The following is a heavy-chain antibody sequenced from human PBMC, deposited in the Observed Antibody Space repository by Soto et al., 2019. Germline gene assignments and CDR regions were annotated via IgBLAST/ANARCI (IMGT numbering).Heavy chain of an antibody. CDR3: ASTYYDFWSGYYGGDAFDI. Sequence: ASLKVSCKSSGYTFTSYDINWVRQATGQGLEWMGWMNPNSGNTGYAQKFQGRVTMTRNTSISTAYMELSSLRSEDTAVYYCASTYYDFWSGYYGGDAFDIWGQGTMVTVSS. V-gene: IGHV1-8*01. CDR1: GYTFTSYD. J-gene: IGHJ3*02. CDR2: MNPNSGNT. D-gene: IGHD3-3*01.